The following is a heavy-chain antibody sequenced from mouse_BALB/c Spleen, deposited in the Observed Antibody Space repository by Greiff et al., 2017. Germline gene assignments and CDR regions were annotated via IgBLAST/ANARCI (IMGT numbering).Heavy chain of an antibody. Sequence: EVQLQQSGPELVKPGASVKIPCKASGYTFTDYNMDWVKQSHGKSLEWIGDINPNNGGTIYNQKFKGKATLTVDKSSSTAYMELRSLTSEDTAVYYCARAKYGNRPLDYWGQGTTRTVSS. CDR2: INPNNGGT. CDR1: GYTFTDYN. D-gene: IGHD2-10*02. V-gene: IGHV1-18*01. J-gene: IGHJ2*01. CDR3: ARAKYGNRPLDY.